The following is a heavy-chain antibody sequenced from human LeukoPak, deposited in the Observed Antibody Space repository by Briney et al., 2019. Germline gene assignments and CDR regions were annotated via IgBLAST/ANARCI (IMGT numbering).Heavy chain of an antibody. CDR3: ARGIAAAGNDY. V-gene: IGHV3-7*01. D-gene: IGHD6-13*01. Sequence: GGSLRLSCAASGFTLSSYWMSWVRQARGKGLEWVANIKQDGSEKYYVDSVKGRFTISRDNAKNSLYLQMNSLRAEDTAVYYCARGIAAAGNDYWGQGTLVTVSS. CDR1: GFTLSSYW. J-gene: IGHJ4*02. CDR2: IKQDGSEK.